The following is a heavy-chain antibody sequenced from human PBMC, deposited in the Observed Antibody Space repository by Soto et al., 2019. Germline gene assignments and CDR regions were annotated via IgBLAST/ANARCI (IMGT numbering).Heavy chain of an antibody. V-gene: IGHV1-18*01. CDR2: VSTNNADT. CDR1: GYHFTAYG. J-gene: IGHJ4*02. CDR3: ARELNTDSSAYYSFAY. Sequence: ASVKVSCKTSGYHFTAYGLAWLRQAPGQRPEWMGWVSTNNADTNYAEKFQGRDTMTTDKSTTTTYMELRSLRSDDTAVYYCARELNTDSSAYYSFAYWGQGTLVTVS. D-gene: IGHD3-22*01.